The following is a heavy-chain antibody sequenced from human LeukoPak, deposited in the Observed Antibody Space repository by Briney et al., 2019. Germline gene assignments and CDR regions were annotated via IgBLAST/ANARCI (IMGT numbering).Heavy chain of an antibody. V-gene: IGHV4-34*01. CDR1: GGSFSGYY. CDR2: IHHSGST. J-gene: IGHJ4*02. D-gene: IGHD3-10*01. CDR3: ARGRFALL. Sequence: SETLSLTCAVYGGSFSGYYWSWIRQPPGKGLEWIGEIHHSGSTNYNPSLKSRVTISVDTSKNQFSLKLRSVTAADTAVYYCARGRFALLWGQGTLATVSS.